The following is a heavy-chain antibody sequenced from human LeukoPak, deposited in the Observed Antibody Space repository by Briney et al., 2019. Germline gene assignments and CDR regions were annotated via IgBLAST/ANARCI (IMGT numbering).Heavy chain of an antibody. CDR2: FDPEDGET. CDR1: GYTLTELS. Sequence: ASVKVSCKVSGYTLTELSMHWVRQAPGKGLEWMGGFDPEDGETIYAQKFQGRVTMTRDTSTSTAYMELSSLRSEDTAVYYCARGSASKGQWLLKDWGQGTLVTVSS. CDR3: ARGSASKGQWLLKD. V-gene: IGHV1-24*01. D-gene: IGHD6-19*01. J-gene: IGHJ4*02.